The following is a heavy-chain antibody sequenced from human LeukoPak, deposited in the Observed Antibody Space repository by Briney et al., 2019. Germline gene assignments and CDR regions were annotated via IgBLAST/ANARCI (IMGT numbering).Heavy chain of an antibody. D-gene: IGHD5-24*01. CDR2: IKQDGSEK. V-gene: IGHV3-7*03. J-gene: IGHJ4*02. CDR3: ARGDRRDGYNGKIDY. CDR1: GFTFSSYW. Sequence: QPGGSLRLSCAASGFTFSSYWMSWVRQAPGKGLEWVANIKQDGSEKYYVDSVKGRFTISRDNAKNSLYLQMNSLRAEDTAVYYCARGDRRDGYNGKIDYWGQGTLVTVSS.